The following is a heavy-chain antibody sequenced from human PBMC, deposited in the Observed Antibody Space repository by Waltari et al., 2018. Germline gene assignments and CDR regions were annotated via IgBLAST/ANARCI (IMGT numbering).Heavy chain of an antibody. Sequence: EVQLVESGGGLLQPGGSLRLSCAASGFTFSSSWINWVRQPPGKGLVWVSRITPDGRTTNYADSVRGRFTISRDNAQNTVYLERNSLRAEDTAVYFCTRGGNYYFDYWGRGTLVTVSS. D-gene: IGHD5-12*01. CDR3: TRGGNYYFDY. J-gene: IGHJ4*02. CDR1: GFTFSSSW. CDR2: ITPDGRTT. V-gene: IGHV3-74*01.